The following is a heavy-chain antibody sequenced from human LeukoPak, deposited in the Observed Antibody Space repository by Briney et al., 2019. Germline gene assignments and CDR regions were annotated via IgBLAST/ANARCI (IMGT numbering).Heavy chain of an antibody. CDR1: GYTLTELS. D-gene: IGHD6-13*01. CDR2: FDPEDGET. J-gene: IGHJ5*02. V-gene: IGHV1-24*01. CDR3: ATLGYSSSWLGRNWFDP. Sequence: ASVKVSCKVSGYTLTELSMHWVRQAPGKGLEWMGGFDPEDGETIYAQKFQGRVTMTEDTSTDTAYMELSSLRSEDTAVYYCATLGYSSSWLGRNWFDPWGQGTLVTVSS.